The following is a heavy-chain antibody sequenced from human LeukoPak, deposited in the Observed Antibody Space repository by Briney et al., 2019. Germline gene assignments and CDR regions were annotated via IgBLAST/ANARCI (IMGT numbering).Heavy chain of an antibody. CDR1: GGSVSSYY. V-gene: IGHV4-59*08. CDR3: ATGRFLEWPLDY. D-gene: IGHD3-3*01. Sequence: SETLSLTCTVSGGSVSSYYWSWIRQPPGKGLEWIGYIYYSGSTNYNPSLKSRVTISVDTSKNQFSLKLSSVTAADTAVYYCATGRFLEWPLDYWGQGTLVTVSS. J-gene: IGHJ4*02. CDR2: IYYSGST.